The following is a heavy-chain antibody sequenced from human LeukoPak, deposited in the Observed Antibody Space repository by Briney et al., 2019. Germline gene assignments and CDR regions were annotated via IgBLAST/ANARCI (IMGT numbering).Heavy chain of an antibody. CDR1: GFTFSSYG. V-gene: IGHV3-30*18. J-gene: IGHJ1*01. D-gene: IGHD3-22*01. CDR2: ISYDGSNT. CDR3: AKQEVYYDSSGYYYRHFQH. Sequence: GRSLRLSCAASGFTFSSYGMHWVRQAPGKGLEWVAVISYDGSNTYYADSVKGRFTISRDNSKNTLYLQMNSLRAEDTAVYYCAKQEVYYDSSGYYYRHFQHWGQGTLVTVSS.